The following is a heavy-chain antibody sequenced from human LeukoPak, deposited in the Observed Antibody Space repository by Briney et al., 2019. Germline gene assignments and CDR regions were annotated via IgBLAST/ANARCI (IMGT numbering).Heavy chain of an antibody. CDR1: GYTFTSYG. CDR2: ISGYNGNT. D-gene: IGHD3-9*01. V-gene: IGHV1-18*01. Sequence: GASVKVSCKASGYTFTSYGISWVRQAPGQGLEWMGWISGYNGNTNYAQKLQGRVTMTTDTSTSTAYMELSSLRSEDTAVYYCARCRARNWLVYYYYYMDVWGKGTTVTISS. J-gene: IGHJ6*03. CDR3: ARCRARNWLVYYYYYMDV.